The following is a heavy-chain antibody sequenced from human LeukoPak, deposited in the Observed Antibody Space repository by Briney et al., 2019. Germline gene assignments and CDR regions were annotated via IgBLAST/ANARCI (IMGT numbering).Heavy chain of an antibody. V-gene: IGHV3-23*01. CDR2: IGGSGGTT. Sequence: GGTLRLSCAASGFTFSSYGMSWVRQAPGKGLEWVSTIGGSGGTTYYADSVKGLFTISRDNSKNTLYLQMHSLRAEDTAVYYCARKAGYYYGSGDYWGQGTLVTVSS. D-gene: IGHD3-10*01. J-gene: IGHJ4*02. CDR1: GFTFSSYG. CDR3: ARKAGYYYGSGDY.